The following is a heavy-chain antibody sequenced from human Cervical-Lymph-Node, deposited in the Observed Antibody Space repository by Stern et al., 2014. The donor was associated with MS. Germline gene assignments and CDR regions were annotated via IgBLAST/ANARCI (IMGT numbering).Heavy chain of an antibody. D-gene: IGHD2-2*01. CDR2: IIPILGIA. Sequence: QVQLVQSGAEVKKPGSSVKVSCKASGGTFSSYAISWVRQAPGQGLEWMGRIIPILGIANYAQKFQGRVTITADKSTSTAYMELSSLRSEDTAVYYCARDPGEVVPAAVNWFDPWGQGTLVTVSS. CDR1: GGTFSSYA. V-gene: IGHV1-69*04. J-gene: IGHJ5*02. CDR3: ARDPGEVVPAAVNWFDP.